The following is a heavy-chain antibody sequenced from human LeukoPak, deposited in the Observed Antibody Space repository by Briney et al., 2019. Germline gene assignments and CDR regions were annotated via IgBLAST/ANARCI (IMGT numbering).Heavy chain of an antibody. Sequence: SSVKVSCKASGGTFSSYAISWVRQAPGQGLEWMGRIIPIFGTANYAQKFHGRVTITTDESTSTAYMELSSLRSEDTAVYYCARDLISAAGSPPPLDYWGQGTLVTVSS. V-gene: IGHV1-69*05. CDR3: ARDLISAAGSPPPLDY. CDR2: IIPIFGTA. D-gene: IGHD6-13*01. CDR1: GGTFSSYA. J-gene: IGHJ4*02.